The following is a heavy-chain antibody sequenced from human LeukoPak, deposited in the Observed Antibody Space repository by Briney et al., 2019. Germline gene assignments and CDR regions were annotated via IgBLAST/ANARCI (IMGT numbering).Heavy chain of an antibody. V-gene: IGHV1-69*06. CDR1: GGTFSSYA. CDR2: IIPIFGTA. D-gene: IGHD3-3*01. CDR3: ARALGFWSGYSHYYYMDV. Sequence: ASVKVSCKVSGGTFSSYAISWVRQAPGQGLEWMGGIIPIFGTADAAQKFQGRVTITADKSTSTAYMELSSLRSEDTAVYYCARALGFWSGYSHYYYMDVWGKGTTVTVSS. J-gene: IGHJ6*03.